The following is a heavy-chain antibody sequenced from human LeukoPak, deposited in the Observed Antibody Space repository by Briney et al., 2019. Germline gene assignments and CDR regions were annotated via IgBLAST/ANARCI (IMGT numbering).Heavy chain of an antibody. CDR3: ARESVAQWELKL. J-gene: IGHJ4*02. CDR2: INPNSGGT. V-gene: IGHV1-2*06. Sequence: ASVKVSCKASGYTFTGYYMHWVRQAPGQGLEWMGRINPNSGGTNYAQKFQGRVTMTRDTSISTAYMELSRLRSDDTAVYYYARESVAQWELKLWGQGTLVTVSS. CDR1: GYTFTGYY. D-gene: IGHD1-26*01.